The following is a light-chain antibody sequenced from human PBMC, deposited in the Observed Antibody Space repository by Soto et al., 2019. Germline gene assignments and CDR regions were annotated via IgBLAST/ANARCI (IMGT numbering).Light chain of an antibody. CDR1: SSDVGGYNY. V-gene: IGLV2-11*01. CDR2: DVS. Sequence: QSALTQPRSVSGSPGQSVTISCTGTSSDVGGYNYVSWYQQQPGNAPKLMIYDVSKRPSGVPDRFFGSTAGNAASLTISGLQAEDEADYYCCSYAGSYTWVFGGGTKLTVL. J-gene: IGLJ3*02. CDR3: CSYAGSYTWV.